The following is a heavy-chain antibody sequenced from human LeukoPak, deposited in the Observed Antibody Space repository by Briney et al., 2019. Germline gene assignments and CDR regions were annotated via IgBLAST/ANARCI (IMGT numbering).Heavy chain of an antibody. CDR1: GFTFSSYS. V-gene: IGHV3-21*01. CDR3: ARDSARGYGYSSSWNFDY. Sequence: GGSLRLXCAASGFTFSSYSMNWVRRAPGKGLEWVSSISSSSSYIYYADSVKGRFTISRDNAKNSLYLQVNSLRAEDTAVYYCARDSARGYGYSSSWNFDYWGQGTLVTVSS. D-gene: IGHD6-13*01. J-gene: IGHJ4*02. CDR2: ISSSSSYI.